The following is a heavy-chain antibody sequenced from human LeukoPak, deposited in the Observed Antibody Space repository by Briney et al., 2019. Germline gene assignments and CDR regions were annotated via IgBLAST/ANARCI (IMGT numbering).Heavy chain of an antibody. CDR1: GFSFSDYY. CDR3: ARVATAGLNWFDP. J-gene: IGHJ5*02. Sequence: PGGSLTLSWAASGFSFSDYYMSWIRQAPGGWRGWVSYISSSGSTIYYADSVKGRFTISRDNAKNSLYLQMNSLRAEDTAVYYCARVATAGLNWFDPWGQGTLVTVSS. V-gene: IGHV3-11*01. CDR2: ISSSGSTI. D-gene: IGHD6-13*01.